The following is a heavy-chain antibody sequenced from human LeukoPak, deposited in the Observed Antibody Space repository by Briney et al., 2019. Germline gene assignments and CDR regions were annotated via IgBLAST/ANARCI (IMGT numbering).Heavy chain of an antibody. J-gene: IGHJ5*02. Sequence: SETLSLTCTVSGGSISSGGYYWSWIRQHPGKGLEWIGYIYYSGSTYYSPSLKSRVTISVDTSKNQFSLKLSSVTAADTAVYYCATGGYAAAGPNWFDPWGQGTLVTVSS. CDR3: ATGGYAAAGPNWFDP. CDR1: GGSISSGGYY. CDR2: IYYSGST. D-gene: IGHD6-13*01. V-gene: IGHV4-31*03.